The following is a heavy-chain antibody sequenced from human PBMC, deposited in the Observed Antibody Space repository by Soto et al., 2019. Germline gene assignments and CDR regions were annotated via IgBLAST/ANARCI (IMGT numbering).Heavy chain of an antibody. D-gene: IGHD3-22*01. J-gene: IGHJ4*02. V-gene: IGHV3-23*01. CDR1: GFTFSSYA. CDR3: ASCAYYYDSSGYYEEGDY. Sequence: EVQLLESGGGLVQTGGSLRLSCAASGFTFSSYAMSWVRQAPGKGLEWVSAISGSGGSTYYADSVQGRFTISRDNSKNTLYLQMNSLRAEDTAVYYCASCAYYYDSSGYYEEGDYWGQGTLVTVSS. CDR2: ISGSGGST.